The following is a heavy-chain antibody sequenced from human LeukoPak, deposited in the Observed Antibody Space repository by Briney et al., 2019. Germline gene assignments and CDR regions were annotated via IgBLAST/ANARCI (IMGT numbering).Heavy chain of an antibody. CDR3: ARDPHYSGSGSYSY. Sequence: SETLSLTCTVSGGSISSYYWSWIRQPPGKGLEWIGYVYYTGSTDYNPSLKSRVTISVDTSKNQFSLKLTSVTAADTAVYFCARDPHYSGSGSYSYWGQGTLVTVSS. CDR1: GGSISSYY. V-gene: IGHV4-59*12. CDR2: VYYTGST. J-gene: IGHJ4*02. D-gene: IGHD3-10*01.